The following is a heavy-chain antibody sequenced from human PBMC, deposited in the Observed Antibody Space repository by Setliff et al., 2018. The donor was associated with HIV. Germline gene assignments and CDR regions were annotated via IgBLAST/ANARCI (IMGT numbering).Heavy chain of an antibody. D-gene: IGHD3-16*01. J-gene: IGHJ3*02. CDR1: GGSISSHY. Sequence: SETLSLTCTVSGGSISSHYWAWIRQPPGKGLEWIASVYHSGSTYYNPSLKSRVAISVDTSENQFSLTLSSVTAADTAVYYCASPRSLLVWYDAFDIWGQGTMVTVSS. V-gene: IGHV4-38-2*02. CDR2: VYHSGST. CDR3: ASPRSLLVWYDAFDI.